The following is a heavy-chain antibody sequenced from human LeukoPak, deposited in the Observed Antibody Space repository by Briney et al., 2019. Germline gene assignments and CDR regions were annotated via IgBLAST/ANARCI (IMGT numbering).Heavy chain of an antibody. D-gene: IGHD3-22*01. CDR2: IYYSGST. CDR3: AREEADYYDSSGYWSY. CDR1: GGSISSYY. J-gene: IGHJ4*02. V-gene: IGHV4-59*01. Sequence: SETLSLTCTVSGGSISSYYWSWIRQPPGKGLEWIGYIYYSGSTNYNPSPKSRVTISVDTSKNQFSLKLSSVTAADTAVYYCAREEADYYDSSGYWSYWGQGTLVTVSS.